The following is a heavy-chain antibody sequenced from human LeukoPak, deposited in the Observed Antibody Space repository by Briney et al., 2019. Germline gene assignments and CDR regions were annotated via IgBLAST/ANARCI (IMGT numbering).Heavy chain of an antibody. CDR1: GFTFSSYA. CDR3: ARDLKNIDDSSGYYYDGMDV. V-gene: IGHV3-30-3*01. Sequence: PGGSLRLSCAASGFTFSSYAMHWVRQAPGKGLEWVAVISYDGSNEYYADSVKGRFTISRDNSKNTLYLQMNSLRAEDTAVYYCARDLKNIDDSSGYYYDGMDVWGQGTTVTVSS. D-gene: IGHD3-22*01. CDR2: ISYDGSNE. J-gene: IGHJ6*02.